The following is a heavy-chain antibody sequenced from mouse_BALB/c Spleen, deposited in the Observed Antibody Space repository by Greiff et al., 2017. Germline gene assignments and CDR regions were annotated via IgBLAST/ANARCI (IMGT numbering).Heavy chain of an antibody. V-gene: IGHV2-2*02. CDR1: GFSLTSYG. CDR2: IWSGGST. D-gene: IGHD2-1*01. CDR3: ARKRDYGNWGYFDV. J-gene: IGHJ1*01. Sequence: VKLVESGPGLVQPSQSLSITCTVSGFSLTSYGVHWVRQSPGKGLEWLGVIWSGGSTDYNAAFISRLSISKDNSKSQVFFKMNSLQANDTAIYYCARKRDYGNWGYFDVWGAGTTVTVSS.